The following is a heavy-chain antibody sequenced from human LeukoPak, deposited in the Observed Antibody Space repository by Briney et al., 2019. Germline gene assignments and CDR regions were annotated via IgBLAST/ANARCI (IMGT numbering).Heavy chain of an antibody. J-gene: IGHJ6*02. CDR3: ARARGMDV. Sequence: GSLRLSCGASGFTFSSHWMSWGRQAPGKGLEWVANMNQDGSEKYYVDSVKGRFTISRDNAKNSLYLQMNSLRAEDAAVYYCARARGMDVWGQGTTVTVSS. CDR2: MNQDGSEK. CDR1: GFTFSSHW. V-gene: IGHV3-7*05.